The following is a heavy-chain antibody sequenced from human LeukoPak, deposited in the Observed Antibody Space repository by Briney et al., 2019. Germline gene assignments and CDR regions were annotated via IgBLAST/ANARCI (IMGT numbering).Heavy chain of an antibody. Sequence: ESSLRLSCTASGLTLSSRVMHWVRQAPGEGLEWVALISHVESHDKQYGDSMKGRFTISRDNSKNTLYLQMNSLRAEDTAVYYCARDVLKVVVPAAITSGSRFYYYYGMDVWGQGTTVTVSS. CDR2: ISHVESHDK. CDR3: ARDVLKVVVPAAITSGSRFYYYYGMDV. CDR1: GLTLSSRV. D-gene: IGHD2-2*02. V-gene: IGHV3-30-3*01. J-gene: IGHJ6*02.